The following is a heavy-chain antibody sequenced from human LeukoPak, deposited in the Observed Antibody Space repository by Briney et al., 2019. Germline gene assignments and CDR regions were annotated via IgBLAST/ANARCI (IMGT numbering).Heavy chain of an antibody. CDR2: FSGYSGAST. CDR1: GFTFSSYW. J-gene: IGHJ4*02. CDR3: ARGTYSGFDSSFDY. D-gene: IGHD5-12*01. Sequence: GGSLRLSCAASGFTFSSYWMSWVRQAPGKGLEWVSSFSGYSGASTYYADSVRGRFTISRDNAKNSLYLQINSLRAEDTAIYYCARGTYSGFDSSFDYWGQGTLVTVSS. V-gene: IGHV3-21*01.